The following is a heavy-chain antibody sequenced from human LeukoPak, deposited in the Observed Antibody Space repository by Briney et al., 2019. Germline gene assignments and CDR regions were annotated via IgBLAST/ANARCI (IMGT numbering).Heavy chain of an antibody. CDR3: ARRRFGDSALDY. CDR2: IYFSGST. V-gene: IGHV4-39*01. D-gene: IGHD3-16*01. J-gene: IGHJ4*02. Sequence: NPSETLSLTCTVSGGSITSSSYYWGWIRQPPGKGLEWIGIIYFSGSTYCNPSLKSRVTISVDTSKNQFSLKLSSVTAADTAVYYCARRRFGDSALDYWGQGTMVSVSS. CDR1: GGSITSSSYY.